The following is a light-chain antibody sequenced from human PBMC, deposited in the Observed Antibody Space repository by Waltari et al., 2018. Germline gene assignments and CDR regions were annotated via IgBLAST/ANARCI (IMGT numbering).Light chain of an antibody. V-gene: IGKV3-15*01. CDR3: QQYNHWPPYT. CDR1: QSVGSN. Sequence: EIVMTQSPPTLSVSPGDTASLSCRASQSVGSNLAWYQQQPGQAPRLLIHDAYNRATGIPARFSGSGSGTEFTLTISSLQSEDFAVYYCQQYNHWPPYTFGQGTKLEIK. J-gene: IGKJ2*01. CDR2: DAY.